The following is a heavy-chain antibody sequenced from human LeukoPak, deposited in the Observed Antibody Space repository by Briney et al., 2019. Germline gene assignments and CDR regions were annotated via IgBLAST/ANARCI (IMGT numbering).Heavy chain of an antibody. Sequence: PAGSLRLSCATSGFTFSSYAMSWVRQPQGKGLEWVSAIKENGGSTVYADSVMARFPITRDNSKNTLYLQMNTLRADDTAVYYCAKDSLGGYNYGWGIFDIWVQGTLVTVPS. CDR3: AKDSLGGYNYGWGIFDI. CDR2: IKENGGST. J-gene: IGHJ3*02. D-gene: IGHD5-18*01. V-gene: IGHV3-23*01. CDR1: GFTFSSYA.